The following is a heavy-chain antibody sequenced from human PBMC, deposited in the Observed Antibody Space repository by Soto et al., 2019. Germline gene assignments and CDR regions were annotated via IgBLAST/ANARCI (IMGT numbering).Heavy chain of an antibody. Sequence: SLRLSCAASGFTFSNAWMSWVRQAPGKGLEWVGRIKSKTDGGTTDYAAPVKGRFTISRDDSKNTLYLQMNSLKTEDTAVYYCTTDEASNYDFWSGYPPSDYWGQGTLVTVSS. CDR1: GFTFSNAW. CDR2: IKSKTDGGTT. D-gene: IGHD3-3*01. CDR3: TTDEASNYDFWSGYPPSDY. J-gene: IGHJ4*02. V-gene: IGHV3-15*01.